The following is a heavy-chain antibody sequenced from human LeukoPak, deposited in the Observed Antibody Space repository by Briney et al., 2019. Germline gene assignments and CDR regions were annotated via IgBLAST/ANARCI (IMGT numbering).Heavy chain of an antibody. CDR3: ATGPHLYYMDV. CDR1: GYTFTSYY. J-gene: IGHJ6*03. CDR2: FDPEDGET. Sequence: GASVKVSCKASGYTFTSYYMHWVRQAPGKGLEWMGGFDPEDGETIYAQKFQGRVTMTEDTSTDTAYMELSSLRSEDTAVYYCATGPHLYYMDVWGKGTTVTVSS. V-gene: IGHV1-24*01.